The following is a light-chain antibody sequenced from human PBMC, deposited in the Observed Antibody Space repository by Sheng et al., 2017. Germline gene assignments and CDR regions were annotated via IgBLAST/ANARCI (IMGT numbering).Light chain of an antibody. Sequence: AIRMTQSPSSFSASTGDRVTITCRASQGISSYLAWYQQKPGKAPKLLIYAASTLQSGVPSRFSGSGSGTDFTLTISCLQSEDFATYYCQQYYSYPMYTFGQGTKAGDQT. CDR2: AAS. CDR1: QGISSY. V-gene: IGKV1-8*01. CDR3: QQYYSYPMYT. J-gene: IGKJ2*01.